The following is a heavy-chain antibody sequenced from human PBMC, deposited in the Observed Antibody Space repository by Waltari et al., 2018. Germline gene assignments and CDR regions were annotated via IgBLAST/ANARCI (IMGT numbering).Heavy chain of an antibody. CDR3: ARGGATRPWGSDR. D-gene: IGHD6-6*01. CDR2: MYIGENT. J-gene: IGHJ5*02. CDR1: GGSMRMFY. Sequence: QVQLQESGPGLVKPSETLSLTCNVSGGSMRMFYWTWIRQPAGKGLEWIGRMYIGENTIYNPSLKSRVTMSRDTSKNQLSLDLTSVTAAATAVYYCARGGATRPWGSDRWGQGALVTVSS. V-gene: IGHV4-4*07.